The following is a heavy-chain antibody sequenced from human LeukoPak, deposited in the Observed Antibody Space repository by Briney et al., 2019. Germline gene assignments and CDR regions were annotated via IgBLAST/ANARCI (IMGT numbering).Heavy chain of an antibody. D-gene: IGHD3-3*01. CDR2: ISSSSSYI. CDR3: ARDRKRFLEWLLSGNYFDY. J-gene: IGHJ4*02. CDR1: GFTFSSYS. Sequence: PGGSLRLSCAASGFTFSSYSMNWVRQAPGKGLEWVSSISSSSSYIYYADSVKGRFTISRDNAKNSLYLQMNSLRAEDTAVYYCARDRKRFLEWLLSGNYFDYWGQGTLVTVSS. V-gene: IGHV3-21*01.